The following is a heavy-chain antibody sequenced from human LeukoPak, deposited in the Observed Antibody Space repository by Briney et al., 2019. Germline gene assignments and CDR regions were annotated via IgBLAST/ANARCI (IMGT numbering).Heavy chain of an antibody. D-gene: IGHD2-21*02. Sequence: ASVKVSCKASGYTFTGYYVHWVRQAPGQGLEWMGWINPNSGGTNYAQKFQGRVTMTRDTSISTAYMELSRLRSDDTAVYYCARGGAYCGGDCQTDWGQGTLVTVSS. V-gene: IGHV1-2*02. CDR3: ARGGAYCGGDCQTD. J-gene: IGHJ4*02. CDR1: GYTFTGYY. CDR2: INPNSGGT.